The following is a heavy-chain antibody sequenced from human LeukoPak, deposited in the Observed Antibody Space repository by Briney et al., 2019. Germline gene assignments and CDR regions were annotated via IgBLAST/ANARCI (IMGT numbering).Heavy chain of an antibody. CDR3: ASYSSGYYHDAFDI. Sequence: GGSLRLSCAASGFTFSSYSMNWVRQAPGKGLEWVSYISSSSSTIHYADSVKGRFTISRDNAKNSLYLQMNSLRAEDTAVYYCASYSSGYYHDAFDIWDQGTMVTVSS. CDR1: GFTFSSYS. V-gene: IGHV3-48*01. CDR2: ISSSSSTI. D-gene: IGHD3-22*01. J-gene: IGHJ3*02.